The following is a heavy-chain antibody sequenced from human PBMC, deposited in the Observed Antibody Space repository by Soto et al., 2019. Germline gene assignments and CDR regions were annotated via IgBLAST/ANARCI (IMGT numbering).Heavy chain of an antibody. CDR3: AIGGYSSGPPGWYFDL. CDR1: GYTLAKLS. CDR2: FDPEDGET. D-gene: IGHD5-18*01. Sequence: QVQLVQSGAEVKKPGASVKVSCKVSGYTLAKLSMHWVRQAPGKGLEWMGSFDPEDGETIYAPKFQGRVTMTEDTATDTAYMDLSSLRSEDTAVYYCAIGGYSSGPPGWYFDLWGRCTLVTVSS. J-gene: IGHJ2*01. V-gene: IGHV1-24*01.